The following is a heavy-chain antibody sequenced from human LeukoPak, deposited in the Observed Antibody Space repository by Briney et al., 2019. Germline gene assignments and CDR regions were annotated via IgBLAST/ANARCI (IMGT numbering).Heavy chain of an antibody. CDR1: GGSISSGSYY. CDR3: ARHKLAFKPGLRYFDWLLFDY. D-gene: IGHD3-9*01. V-gene: IGHV4-61*02. Sequence: PSETLSLTCTVSGGSISSGSYYWSWIRQPAGKGLEWIGRIYTSGSTNYNPSLKSRVTISVDTSKNQFSLKLSSVTAADTAVYYCARHKLAFKPGLRYFDWLLFDYWGQGTLVTVSS. J-gene: IGHJ4*02. CDR2: IYTSGST.